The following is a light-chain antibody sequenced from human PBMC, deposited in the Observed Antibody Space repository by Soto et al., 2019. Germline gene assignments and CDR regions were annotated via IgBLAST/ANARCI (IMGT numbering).Light chain of an antibody. Sequence: QSALPQPRSVSGAPGQSVTISCTGTSSDVGTYNYVSWYQQHPGKAPKLMMYDVSPRPYGVPDRFSGSKSGNTASLTISGLQAEDDSDYYCCSYAGRYTSVFGGGTKLTVL. CDR2: DVS. CDR3: CSYAGRYTSV. CDR1: SSDVGTYNY. J-gene: IGLJ2*01. V-gene: IGLV2-11*01.